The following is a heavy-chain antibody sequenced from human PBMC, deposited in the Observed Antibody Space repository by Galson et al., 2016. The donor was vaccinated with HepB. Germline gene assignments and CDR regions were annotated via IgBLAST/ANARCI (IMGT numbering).Heavy chain of an antibody. Sequence: SVKVSCKASGGNFSSYVISWVRQAPGQGLEWMGGVTPVFGTTTYAQKFQDRVTITADVATTTADMTLSSLTSEDTATYFCARDRGGYGGYLDSWGQGTLVIVSP. J-gene: IGHJ4*01. CDR3: ARDRGGYGGYLDS. CDR2: VTPVFGTT. CDR1: GGNFSSYV. V-gene: IGHV1-69*13. D-gene: IGHD4-23*01.